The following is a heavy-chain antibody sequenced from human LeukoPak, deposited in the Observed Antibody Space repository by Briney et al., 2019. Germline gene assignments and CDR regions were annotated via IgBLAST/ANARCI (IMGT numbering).Heavy chain of an antibody. CDR2: ISYDGRNQ. J-gene: IGHJ6*02. D-gene: IGHD4-11*01. V-gene: IGHV3-30*03. CDR3: ARGSAYSDYHYYGMDV. Sequence: PGGSLRLSCAASEFTFRTYGMHWVRQAPGKGLEWVAVISYDGRNQFHADSVKGRFTISRDNSENTLYLQMNSLIYEDTAVYYCARGSAYSDYHYYGMDVWGQGTTVTVSS. CDR1: EFTFRTYG.